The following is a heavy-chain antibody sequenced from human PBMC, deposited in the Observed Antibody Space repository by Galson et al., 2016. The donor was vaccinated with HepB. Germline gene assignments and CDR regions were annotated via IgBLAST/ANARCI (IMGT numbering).Heavy chain of an antibody. CDR1: GFAFSNYW. CDR3: AILAVDVVFVLNGVDV. V-gene: IGHV3-74*01. J-gene: IGHJ4*02. Sequence: SLRLSCAASGFAFSNYWMHWVRQVPGKGLLWVSRINAAGTSTNYADSVKGRFTISRDNAKNTLYLQMNSLRVEDAAVYYCAILAVDVVFVLNGVDVGGQGTLVTVSS. D-gene: IGHD3/OR15-3a*01. CDR2: INAAGTST.